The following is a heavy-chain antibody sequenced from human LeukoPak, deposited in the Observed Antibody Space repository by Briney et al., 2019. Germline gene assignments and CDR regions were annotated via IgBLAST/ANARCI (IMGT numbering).Heavy chain of an antibody. J-gene: IGHJ6*02. Sequence: ASVKVSCKASGYTFTGYYMHWVRQAPGQGLEWIGWINPNSGGTNYAQKFQGRVTMTRDTSISTAYMELSRLRSDDTAVYYCASEDFWSGYYKDPYYYYGMDVWGQGTTVTVSS. D-gene: IGHD3-3*01. CDR1: GYTFTGYY. CDR3: ASEDFWSGYYKDPYYYYGMDV. V-gene: IGHV1-2*02. CDR2: INPNSGGT.